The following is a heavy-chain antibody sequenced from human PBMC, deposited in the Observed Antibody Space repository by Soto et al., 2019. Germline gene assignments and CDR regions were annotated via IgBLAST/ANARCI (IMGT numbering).Heavy chain of an antibody. J-gene: IGHJ5*02. CDR2: INPNSGGT. Sequence: QVQLVQSGAEVKKPGASVKVYCKASGYAFTDYYLHWVRQAPGQGLEWMGWINPNSGGTDYAQKFQGRVTMTRDTSLSTAYMELRRLRSDDTAVYYCARRSVYVSNWFDPWGQGTLVTVSS. D-gene: IGHD3-10*02. V-gene: IGHV1-2*02. CDR3: ARRSVYVSNWFDP. CDR1: GYAFTDYY.